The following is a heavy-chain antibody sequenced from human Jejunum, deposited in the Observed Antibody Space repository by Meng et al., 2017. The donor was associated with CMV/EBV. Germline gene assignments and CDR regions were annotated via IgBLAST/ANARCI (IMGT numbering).Heavy chain of an antibody. V-gene: IGHV5-51*01. CDR3: ARVVVTATPGFYYYYGVDV. J-gene: IGHJ6*02. CDR1: TNYW. CDR2: IYPGDSDT. D-gene: IGHD2-15*01. Sequence: TNYWIGWVRKMPGKGLEWMGIIYPGDSDTRYGPSFQGQVTISADKSISTAYLHWSSLKASDTAMYYCARVVVTATPGFYYYYGVDVWGQGTTVTVSS.